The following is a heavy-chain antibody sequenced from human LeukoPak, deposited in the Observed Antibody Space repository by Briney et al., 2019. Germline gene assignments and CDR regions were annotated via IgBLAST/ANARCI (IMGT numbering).Heavy chain of an antibody. CDR2: IYTSGST. D-gene: IGHD4-23*01. CDR1: GGSISSGSYY. V-gene: IGHV4-61*02. J-gene: IGHJ2*01. Sequence: PSQTLSLTCTVSGGSISSGSYYWSWIRQPAGKGLEWIGRIYTSGSTNYNPSLKSRVTISVDTPKNQFSLKLSSVTAADTAVYYCAREIMTTVVTRDWYFDPWGRGTLVTVSS. CDR3: AREIMTTVVTRDWYFDP.